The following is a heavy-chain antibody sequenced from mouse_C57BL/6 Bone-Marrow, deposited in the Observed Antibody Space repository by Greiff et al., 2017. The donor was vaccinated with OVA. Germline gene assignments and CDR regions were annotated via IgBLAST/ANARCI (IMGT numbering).Heavy chain of an antibody. D-gene: IGHD2-5*01. V-gene: IGHV5-15*04. Sequence: EVQRVESGGGLVQPGGSLKLSCAASGFTFSDYGMAWVRQAPRKGPEWVAFISNLAYSIYYADTVTGRFTISRENAKNTLYLEMSSLRSEDTAMYYCARRESNHAMDYWGQGTSVTVSS. CDR2: ISNLAYSI. CDR3: ARRESNHAMDY. CDR1: GFTFSDYG. J-gene: IGHJ4*01.